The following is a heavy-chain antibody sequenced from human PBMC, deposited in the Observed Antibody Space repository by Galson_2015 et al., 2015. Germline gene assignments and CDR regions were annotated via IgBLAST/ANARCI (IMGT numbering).Heavy chain of an antibody. CDR2: IRYDGSNK. CDR1: GFTFSTYG. Sequence: SLRLSCAASGFTFSTYGMHWVRQAPGKGLEWVAVIRYDGSNKYYADSVKGRFTVSRDNSKNTLYLQINRLRAEDTAVYYCTRTISGVVHDAIDVWGQGTMVTVSS. CDR3: TRTISGVVHDAIDV. D-gene: IGHD3-3*01. J-gene: IGHJ3*01. V-gene: IGHV3-33*01.